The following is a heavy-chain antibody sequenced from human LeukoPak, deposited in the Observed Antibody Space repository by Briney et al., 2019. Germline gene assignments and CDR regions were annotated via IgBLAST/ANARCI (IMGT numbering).Heavy chain of an antibody. CDR2: INCSGST. CDR3: ARVGYSYVINDWSRTGLGAYPTKHYYLRDV. D-gene: IGHD5-18*01. J-gene: IGHJ6*03. Sequence: SETLSHTCAVYGRSFSGYYWSWIRQPPGKGLERVGEINCSGSTNYNASLKSLVTISADTSKNYSSLKFSSVTAADTAVYFCARVGYSYVINDWSRTGLGAYPTKHYYLRDVWGKGTTVTVSS. CDR1: GRSFSGYY. V-gene: IGHV4-34*01.